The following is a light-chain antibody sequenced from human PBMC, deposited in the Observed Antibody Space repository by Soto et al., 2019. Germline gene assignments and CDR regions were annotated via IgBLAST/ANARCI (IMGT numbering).Light chain of an antibody. V-gene: IGKV3-20*01. CDR1: QSVSSTY. Sequence: EIVLTRSPGTLSLSPGERATLSCRASQSVSSTYLAWYQQKPGLAPRLLIYGSSSRAPGIPDRFSGSGSGTDFTLTISRLDPEDFAVYYCQHYGSSLFTFGPGTRVDIK. CDR2: GSS. CDR3: QHYGSSLFT. J-gene: IGKJ3*01.